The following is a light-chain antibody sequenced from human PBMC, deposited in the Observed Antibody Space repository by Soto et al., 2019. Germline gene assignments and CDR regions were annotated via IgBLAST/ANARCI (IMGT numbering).Light chain of an antibody. CDR1: QSFNSIY. CDR2: GTS. J-gene: IGKJ5*01. Sequence: EIVLTQSPGTLSLSPGERATLSCRASQSFNSIYLAWYQQKPGQAPRLLIYGTSSRATGIPDRFSGSGSGTDFTLTISRLEPEDFAVFYCQQYGSSITFGQGTRLEIK. CDR3: QQYGSSIT. V-gene: IGKV3-20*01.